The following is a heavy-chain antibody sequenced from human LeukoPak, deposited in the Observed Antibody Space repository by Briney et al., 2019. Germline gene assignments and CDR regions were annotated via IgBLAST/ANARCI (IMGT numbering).Heavy chain of an antibody. J-gene: IGHJ4*02. CDR2: ISSSSSTI. V-gene: IGHV3-48*01. CDR1: GFTLSSYS. D-gene: IGHD2-21*02. CDR3: ARDLEGGDAY. Sequence: VGSLRLTCAASGFTLSSYSMDWVRQAPGKGLEWVSYISSSSSTIYYADSVKGRFTISRDNAKNSLYLQMNSLRAEVTAVYYCARDLEGGDAYWGQGTRVTVSS.